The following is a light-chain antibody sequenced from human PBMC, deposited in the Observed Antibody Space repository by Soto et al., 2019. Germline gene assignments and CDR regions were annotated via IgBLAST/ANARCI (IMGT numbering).Light chain of an antibody. CDR2: GNS. CDR1: NSNIGAGYD. V-gene: IGLV1-40*01. J-gene: IGLJ1*01. CDR3: QSYGDSLSGYV. Sequence: QSVLTQPPSVSGAPGQSVTISCPGSNSNIGAGYDVHWYQQLPGTAPKLLIYGNSNRPSGVPDRFSGSKSGTSASLTITGLQAEDEADYYCQSYGDSLSGYVFGTGTKVTVL.